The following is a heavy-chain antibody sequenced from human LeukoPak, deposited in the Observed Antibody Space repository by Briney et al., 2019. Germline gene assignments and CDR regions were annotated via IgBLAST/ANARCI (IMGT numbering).Heavy chain of an antibody. D-gene: IGHD3-16*02. V-gene: IGHV3-53*01. CDR1: GFTFGSYA. CDR3: ASPAVWGELSLRY. CDR2: IYSGGST. J-gene: IGHJ4*02. Sequence: GGSLRLSCAASGFTFGSYAMIWVRQAPGKGLEWVSVIYSGGSTYYADSVKGRFTISRDNSKNTVYLQMNSLRAEDTAVYYCASPAVWGELSLRYWGQGTLVTVSS.